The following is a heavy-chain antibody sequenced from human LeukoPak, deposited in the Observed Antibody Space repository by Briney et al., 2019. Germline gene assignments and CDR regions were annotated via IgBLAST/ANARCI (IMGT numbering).Heavy chain of an antibody. CDR1: GYTFTSYY. CDR2: INPSGGST. Sequence: ASVKVSCKASGYTFTSYYMHWVRQAPGQGLEWMGIINPSGGSTSYAQKFQGRVTMTRDTSTSTAYMELSSLRSEDTAVYYCARGRERHGSGKQGSQDAFDIWGQGTMVTVSS. D-gene: IGHD3-10*01. V-gene: IGHV1-46*01. J-gene: IGHJ3*02. CDR3: ARGRERHGSGKQGSQDAFDI.